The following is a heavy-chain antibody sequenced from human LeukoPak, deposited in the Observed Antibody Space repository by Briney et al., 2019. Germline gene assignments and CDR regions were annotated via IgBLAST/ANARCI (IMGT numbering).Heavy chain of an antibody. D-gene: IGHD3-9*01. Sequence: GGSLRLSCAASGFTFSSYWVHWVRLAPGKGLEWVAIVSYDGTDKHYADSVKGRFTISRDNSKNMVYLQMNSLRLEDTAVYYCARDSWDILTGYYSHYFDYWGQGTLVTVSS. V-gene: IGHV3-30*03. J-gene: IGHJ4*02. CDR2: VSYDGTDK. CDR1: GFTFSSYW. CDR3: ARDSWDILTGYYSHYFDY.